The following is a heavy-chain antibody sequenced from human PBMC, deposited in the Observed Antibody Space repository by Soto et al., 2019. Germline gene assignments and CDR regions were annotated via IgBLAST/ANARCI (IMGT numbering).Heavy chain of an antibody. J-gene: IGHJ5*02. D-gene: IGHD6-13*01. V-gene: IGHV3-11*01. CDR3: ARDSRQLVRNWFDP. CDR2: ISSSGSTI. CDR1: GFTFSDYY. Sequence: QVQLVESGGGLVKPGGSLRLSCAASGFTFSDYYMSWIRQAPGKGLEWVSYISSSGSTIYYADSVKGRVTSSRDNAKNSLYLQMNSLRAEDTAVYYCARDSRQLVRNWFDPWGQGTLVTVSS.